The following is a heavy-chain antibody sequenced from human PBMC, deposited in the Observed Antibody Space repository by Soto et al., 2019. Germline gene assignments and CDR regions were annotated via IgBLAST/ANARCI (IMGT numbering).Heavy chain of an antibody. V-gene: IGHV4-39*02. CDR1: GCSIGSSGFY. D-gene: IGHD6-13*01. Sequence: SVTLFLTCTFAGCSIGSSGFYLGWIRQPPGKGLEWIGSIYYSGSTYYNPSLKSRVTISVDTSKNHFSLKLSSVTAADTAVYFCAAGEASSRNLAPDYLAFWGHGTLVTVSS. CDR2: IYYSGST. J-gene: IGHJ4*03. CDR3: AAGEASSRNLAPDYLAF.